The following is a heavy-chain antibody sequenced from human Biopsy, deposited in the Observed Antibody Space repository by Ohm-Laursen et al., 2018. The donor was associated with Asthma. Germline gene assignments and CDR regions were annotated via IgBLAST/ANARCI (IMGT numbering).Heavy chain of an antibody. D-gene: IGHD3-22*01. J-gene: IGHJ3*02. V-gene: IGHV3-30*03. CDR2: VSSDGHNK. Sequence: SLRLSCAASGFVLSQCGMHWVRQGPGKGLEWVALVSSDGHNKYYEDSVKGRFTISRDNSRKRLYLQINRLTVEDSAVYFCARQSGQDYGDSSGFDIWGQGTKVAVSS. CDR3: ARQSGQDYGDSSGFDI. CDR1: GFVLSQCG.